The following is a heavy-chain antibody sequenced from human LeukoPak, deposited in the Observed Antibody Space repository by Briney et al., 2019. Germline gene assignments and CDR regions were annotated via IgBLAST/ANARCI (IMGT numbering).Heavy chain of an antibody. CDR3: ARGGIAARRNNWFDP. CDR1: GGSFSGYY. D-gene: IGHD6-6*01. V-gene: IGHV4-34*01. J-gene: IGHJ5*02. Sequence: SETLSLTCAVYGGSFSGYYWSWIRQPPGKGLEWIGEINYSGNTNYNPSLKSRGTISVDTSKNQFSLKMCYVTAADTAVYFCARGGIAARRNNWFDPWGQGTLVTVSS. CDR2: INYSGNT.